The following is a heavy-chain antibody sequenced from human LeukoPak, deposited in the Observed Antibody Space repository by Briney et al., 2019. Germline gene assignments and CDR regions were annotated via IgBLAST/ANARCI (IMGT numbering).Heavy chain of an antibody. V-gene: IGHV3-7*01. J-gene: IGHJ3*02. D-gene: IGHD3-3*01. CDR1: GFTFSSYW. Sequence: GGSLRLSCAASGFTFSSYWMSWVRQAPGKGLEWVANIKQDGSEKYYVDSVKGRFTISRDNAKNSLYLQMNSLRAEDTAVYYCAREMDFWSGYQWVRNALDIWGQGTMVTVSS. CDR3: AREMDFWSGYQWVRNALDI. CDR2: IKQDGSEK.